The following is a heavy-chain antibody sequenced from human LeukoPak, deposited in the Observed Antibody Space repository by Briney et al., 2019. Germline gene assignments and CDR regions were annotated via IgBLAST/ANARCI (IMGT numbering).Heavy chain of an antibody. CDR3: ARTIGYCSSTSCYRDY. J-gene: IGHJ4*02. CDR2: IIPILGIA. Sequence: SVKVSCKASGGTFSSYTISWVRQAPGQGREWMGRIIPILGIANYAQKFQGRVTITADKSTSTAYMELSSLRSEDTAVYYCARTIGYCSSTSCYRDYWGQGTLVTVSS. D-gene: IGHD2-2*02. V-gene: IGHV1-69*02. CDR1: GGTFSSYT.